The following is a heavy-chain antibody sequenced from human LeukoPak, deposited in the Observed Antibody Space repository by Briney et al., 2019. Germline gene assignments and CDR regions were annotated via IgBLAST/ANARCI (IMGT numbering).Heavy chain of an antibody. V-gene: IGHV3-7*03. Sequence: PGGSLRLSCAASGFTFSSYWMTWVRQAPGKGLEWVANINKDGSVQYYVDSVKGRFTISRDNAKNSVYLQMNSLRAEDTATYNCARIGYSSSSLDLWGRGTLVTVSS. CDR3: ARIGYSSSSLDL. CDR1: GFTFSSYW. CDR2: INKDGSVQ. D-gene: IGHD6-6*01. J-gene: IGHJ4*02.